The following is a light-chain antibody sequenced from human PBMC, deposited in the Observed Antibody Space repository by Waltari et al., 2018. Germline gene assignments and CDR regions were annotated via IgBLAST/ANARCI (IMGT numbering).Light chain of an antibody. Sequence: EIVLTQSPGTLSLSPGERATLSCRPSQSASKYLAWYQQKHCQPPSLLIYGASSRATGIPDRFSGSGSGTDFTLTISRLEPEDSAVYFCQQYSSPGTFGQGTKVEIK. CDR3: QQYSSPGT. J-gene: IGKJ1*01. CDR1: QSASKY. CDR2: GAS. V-gene: IGKV3-20*01.